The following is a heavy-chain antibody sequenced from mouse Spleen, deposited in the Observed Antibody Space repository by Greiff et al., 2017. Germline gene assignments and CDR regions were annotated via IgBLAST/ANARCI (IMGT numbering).Heavy chain of an antibody. CDR3: ARGGSYYSYPYYAMDY. CDR2: INPSNGGT. Sequence: QVQLQQSGTELVKPGASVKLSCKASGYTFTSYWMHWVKQRPGQGLEWIGNINPSNGGTNYNEKFKSKATLTVDKSSSTAYMQLSSLTSEDSAVYYCARGGSYYSYPYYAMDYWGQGTSVTVSS. J-gene: IGHJ4*01. V-gene: IGHV1-53*01. D-gene: IGHD2-12*01. CDR1: GYTFTSYW.